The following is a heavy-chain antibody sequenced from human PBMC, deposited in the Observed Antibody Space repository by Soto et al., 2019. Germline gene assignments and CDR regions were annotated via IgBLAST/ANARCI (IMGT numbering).Heavy chain of an antibody. J-gene: IGHJ5*02. Sequence: QVQLVQSGAAVKKPGSSVKVSCKASGGTFNSDTISWVRQAPGQGLEWMGGIIPIFGSPKNAQKFQGRVTITADESTSTVDMEVTSLTSEDTAVYYCARDFVGIVAAGLERWFDPWGQGTLVTVSS. CDR1: GGTFNSDT. D-gene: IGHD6-13*01. CDR2: IIPIFGSP. CDR3: ARDFVGIVAAGLERWFDP. V-gene: IGHV1-69*01.